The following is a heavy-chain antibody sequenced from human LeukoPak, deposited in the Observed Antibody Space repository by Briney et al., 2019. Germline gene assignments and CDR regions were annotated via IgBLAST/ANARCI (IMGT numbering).Heavy chain of an antibody. J-gene: IGHJ6*03. V-gene: IGHV4-30-2*01. CDR3: ARKVVVVPAAKGGYYYMDV. Sequence: ASETLSLTCTVSGGSISSGGYYWSWIRQPPGKGLEWIGYIYHSGSTYYNPSLKSRVTISVDRSKNQFSLKLSSVTAADTAVYYCARKVVVVPAAKGGYYYMDVWGKGTTVTVSS. CDR2: IYHSGST. CDR1: GGSISSGGYY. D-gene: IGHD2-2*01.